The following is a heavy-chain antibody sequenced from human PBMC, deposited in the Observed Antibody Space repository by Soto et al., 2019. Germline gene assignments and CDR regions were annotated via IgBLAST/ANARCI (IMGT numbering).Heavy chain of an antibody. CDR1: GGSVSSDSYH. CDR2: IYHSGST. V-gene: IGHV4-61*01. J-gene: IGHJ5*02. Sequence: QVQLQESGPGLVKPSATLSLTCTVSGGSVSSDSYHWGRLRPPPGKGLEWIGYIYHSGSTNSNTSLKSRVTISVDTSKNQFSLSLTSVTAADTAVYYCARLSAAWFDPWGQGTLVTVAS. D-gene: IGHD6-19*01. CDR3: ARLSAAWFDP.